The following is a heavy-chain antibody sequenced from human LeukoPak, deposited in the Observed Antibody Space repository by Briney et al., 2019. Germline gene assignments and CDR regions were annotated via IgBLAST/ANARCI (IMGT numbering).Heavy chain of an antibody. V-gene: IGHV4-59*08. CDR3: ARQGLNYYYGMDV. Sequence: PSETLSPTCTVSGGSISSYYWSWIRQPPGKGLEWIGYIYYSGSTNYNPSLKSRVTISVDTSKNQFSLKLSSVTAADTAVYYCARQGLNYYYGMDVWGQGTTVTVSS. J-gene: IGHJ6*02. CDR2: IYYSGST. D-gene: IGHD3/OR15-3a*01. CDR1: GGSISSYY.